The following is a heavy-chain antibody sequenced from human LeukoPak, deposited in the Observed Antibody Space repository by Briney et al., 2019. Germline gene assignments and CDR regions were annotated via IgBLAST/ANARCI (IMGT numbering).Heavy chain of an antibody. CDR1: GGTFSSYA. CDR3: ARDDILTPDYYYYYGMDV. V-gene: IGHV1-69*04. D-gene: IGHD3-9*01. CDR2: IIPILGIA. J-gene: IGHJ6*02. Sequence: SVKLSCNASGGTFSSYAISWERQAPGQGLEWMGRIIPILGIANYAQKFQGRVTITADKSTSTAYMELSSLRSEDTAVYYCARDDILTPDYYYYYGMDVWGQGTTVTVSS.